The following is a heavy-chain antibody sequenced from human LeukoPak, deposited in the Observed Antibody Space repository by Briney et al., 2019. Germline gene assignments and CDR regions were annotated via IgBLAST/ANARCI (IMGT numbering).Heavy chain of an antibody. CDR1: GDSISSTNYY. J-gene: IGHJ6*03. CDR3: ARVGAQAVFGYYYYYMDV. CDR2: IYYSGST. D-gene: IGHD4/OR15-4a*01. V-gene: IGHV4-39*07. Sequence: SETLSLTCTVSGDSISSTNYYWGWIRQPPGKGLEWIGSIYYSGSTNYNPSLKSRVTISVDTSKNQFSLKLSSVTAADTAVYYCARVGAQAVFGYYYYYMDVWGKGTTVTVSS.